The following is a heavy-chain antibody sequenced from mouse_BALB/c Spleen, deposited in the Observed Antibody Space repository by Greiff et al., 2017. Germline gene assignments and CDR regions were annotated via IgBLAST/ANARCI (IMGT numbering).Heavy chain of an antibody. D-gene: IGHD3-2*01. CDR2: IYPGNVNT. V-gene: IGHV1S56*01. J-gene: IGHJ3*01. CDR3: ALDSSGLAWFAY. CDR1: GYTFTSYY. Sequence: QVQLQQSGPELVKPGASVRISCKASGYTFTSYYIHWVKQRPGQGLEWIGWIYPGNVNTKYNEKFKGKATLTADKSSSTAYMQLSSLTSEDSAVYFCALDSSGLAWFAYWGQGTLVTVSA.